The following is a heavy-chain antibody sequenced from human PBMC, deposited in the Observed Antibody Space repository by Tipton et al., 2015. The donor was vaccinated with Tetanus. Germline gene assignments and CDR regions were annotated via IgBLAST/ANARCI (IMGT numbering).Heavy chain of an antibody. V-gene: IGHV5-51*01. D-gene: IGHD6-6*01. J-gene: IGHJ2*01. Sequence: QLVQSGAELKKPGESLRISCEGSGYTFANFWIGWVRQMPGKGLEWMAMIFPGDSDTRYSQSFEGQVTISADKSINPAYLQWSSLTASDTAVYYCARSAGRSSVDWHFDLWGRGTLVTVSS. CDR1: GYTFANFW. CDR3: ARSAGRSSVDWHFDL. CDR2: IFPGDSDT.